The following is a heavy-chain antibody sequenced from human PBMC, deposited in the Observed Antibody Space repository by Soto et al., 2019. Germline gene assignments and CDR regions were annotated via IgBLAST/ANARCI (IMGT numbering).Heavy chain of an antibody. CDR1: GFTFSSYG. D-gene: IGHD6-6*01. CDR3: AKDRLGFGSSSYYYDMDV. J-gene: IGHJ6*02. Sequence: QVQLVESGGGVVQPGRSRRLSCAASGFTFSSYGMHWVRQAPGKGLEWVAVISYDGSNKYYADSVKGRFTISRDNSKNTLFLQMNSLRVEDTAAYYCAKDRLGFGSSSYYYDMDVWGQGTTVTVSS. CDR2: ISYDGSNK. V-gene: IGHV3-30*18.